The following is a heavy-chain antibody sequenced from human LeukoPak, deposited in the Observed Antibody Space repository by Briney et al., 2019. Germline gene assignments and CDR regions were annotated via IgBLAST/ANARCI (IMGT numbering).Heavy chain of an antibody. CDR2: ISAYNGNT. D-gene: IGHD3-10*01. V-gene: IGHV1-18*01. Sequence: ASVKVSCKASGYTLTSYGISWVRQAPGQGLEWMGWISAYNGNTRYAQKLQGRVTMTTDSSTSTAYMELSSLRSEDTAVYYCARAPSGSNYYGSGSYYRKTPQYSFYFDYWGQGTLVTVSS. J-gene: IGHJ4*02. CDR3: ARAPSGSNYYGSGSYYRKTPQYSFYFDY. CDR1: GYTLTSYG.